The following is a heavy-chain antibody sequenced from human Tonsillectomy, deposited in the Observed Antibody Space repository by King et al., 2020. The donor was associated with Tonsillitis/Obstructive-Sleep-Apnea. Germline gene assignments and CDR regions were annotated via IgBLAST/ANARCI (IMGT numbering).Heavy chain of an antibody. CDR3: ARDYYDSSGYYHGYFQH. D-gene: IGHD3-22*01. Sequence: VQLVESGAEVKKPGASVKVSCKASGYTFTSYDITWVRQAPGQGLEWMGWSRPYDGDTNYAQKLQGRVTMTSDTSTTPAYMELRSLRSDDTAVYYCARDYYDSSGYYHGYFQHWGQGTLVTVSS. CDR1: GYTFTSYD. J-gene: IGHJ1*01. V-gene: IGHV1-18*01. CDR2: SRPYDGDT.